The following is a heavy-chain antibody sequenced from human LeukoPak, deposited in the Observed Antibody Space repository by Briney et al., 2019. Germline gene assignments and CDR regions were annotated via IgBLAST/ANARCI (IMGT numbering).Heavy chain of an antibody. V-gene: IGHV3-23*01. D-gene: IGHD4-17*01. J-gene: IGHJ4*02. CDR1: GFSFTMSA. Sequence: SGGSLRLSCTASGFSFTMSAMSWVRQAPGKGLEWVSVIGDSGAETYYTDSVKGRFTISRDNSKNTLYLQMNSLKTEDTAVYYCTTILFDYGDYFDYWGQGTLVTVSS. CDR3: TTILFDYGDYFDY. CDR2: IGDSGAET.